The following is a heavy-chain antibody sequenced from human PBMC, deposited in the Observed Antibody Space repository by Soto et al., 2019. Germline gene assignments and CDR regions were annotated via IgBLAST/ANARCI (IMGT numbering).Heavy chain of an antibody. CDR2: INHSGST. CDR1: GGSFSGYY. J-gene: IGHJ6*03. V-gene: IGHV4-34*01. Sequence: SETLSLTCAVYGGSFSGYYWSWIRQPPGKGLEWIGEINHSGSTNYNPSLKSRVTISVDTSTNQYSLKLSSVTAADTAVYYCASNRRYNWNYSNYYYMDVWGKGTTVTVSS. CDR3: ASNRRYNWNYSNYYYMDV. D-gene: IGHD1-7*01.